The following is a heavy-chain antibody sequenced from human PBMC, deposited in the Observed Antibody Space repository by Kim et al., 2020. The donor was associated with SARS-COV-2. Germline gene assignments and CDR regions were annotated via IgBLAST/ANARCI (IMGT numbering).Heavy chain of an antibody. D-gene: IGHD3-9*01. CDR2: IYYSGST. Sequence: SETLSLTCTVSGGSISSSSYYWGWIRQPPGKGLEWIGSIYYSGSTYYNPSLKSRVTISVDTSKNQFSLKLSSVTAADTAVYYCARQSVVRYFDWDYYYYGRDVWGQGTRVTVSS. V-gene: IGHV4-39*01. CDR1: GGSISSSSYY. J-gene: IGHJ6*02. CDR3: ARQSVVRYFDWDYYYYGRDV.